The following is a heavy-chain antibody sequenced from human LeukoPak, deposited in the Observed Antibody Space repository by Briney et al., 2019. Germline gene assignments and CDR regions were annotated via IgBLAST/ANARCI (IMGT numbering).Heavy chain of an antibody. D-gene: IGHD3-22*01. V-gene: IGHV3-21*01. CDR2: ISSSSSYI. CDR1: GFTFSSYS. Sequence: GGSLRLSCAASGFTFSSYSMNWARQAPGKGLEWVSSISSSSSYIYYADSVKGRFTISRDNAKNSLYLQMNSLRAEDTAVYYCARVGVVVITTLDYWGQGTLVTVSS. J-gene: IGHJ4*02. CDR3: ARVGVVVITTLDY.